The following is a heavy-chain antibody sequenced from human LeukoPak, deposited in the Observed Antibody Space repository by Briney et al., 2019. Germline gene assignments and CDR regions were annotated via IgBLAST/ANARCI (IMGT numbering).Heavy chain of an antibody. D-gene: IGHD3-10*01. CDR2: INPNSGGT. CDR3: ARAESYYYGSGSWFDP. V-gene: IGHV1-2*06. J-gene: IGHJ5*02. Sequence: GASVKVSCKASGYTFTGYYMHWVRQAPGQGLEWMGRINPNSGGTNYAQKFQGRVTMTRDTSISTAYMELSRLRSDDTAVYYCARAESYYYGSGSWFDPWGQGTLVTVSS. CDR1: GYTFTGYY.